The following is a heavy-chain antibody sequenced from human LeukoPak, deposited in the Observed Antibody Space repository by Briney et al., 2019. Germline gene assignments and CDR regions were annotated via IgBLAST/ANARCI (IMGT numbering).Heavy chain of an antibody. CDR3: ARGLGSGWYEDY. CDR1: GFTFSSYS. CDR2: ISSGSSSI. J-gene: IGHJ4*02. D-gene: IGHD6-19*01. V-gene: IGHV3-48*02. Sequence: GGSLRLSCAVSGFTFSSYSMNWVRQAPGKGLEWVSYISSGSSSIYYADSVKGRFTISRDNAKNSLYLQMNSLSDEATAVYYCARGLGSGWYEDYWGQGTLVTVSS.